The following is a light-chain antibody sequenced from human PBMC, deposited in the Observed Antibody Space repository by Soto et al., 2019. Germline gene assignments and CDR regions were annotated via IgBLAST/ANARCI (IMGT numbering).Light chain of an antibody. Sequence: QSALTQPRSVSGSPGQSVTISCTGTSSDVGGYNYVSWYQQHPHKAPKLMIYDVSKRPSGVPDRFSGSKSGNTASLTISGXXXXXXXXXYCYSYAGSYTLVFGGGTKL. J-gene: IGLJ2*01. CDR2: DVS. CDR3: YSYAGSYTLV. CDR1: SSDVGGYNY. V-gene: IGLV2-11*01.